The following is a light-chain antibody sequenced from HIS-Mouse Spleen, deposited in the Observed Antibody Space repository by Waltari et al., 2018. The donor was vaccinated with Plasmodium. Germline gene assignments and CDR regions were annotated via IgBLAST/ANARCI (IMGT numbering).Light chain of an antibody. CDR2: GAS. V-gene: IGKV3-15*01. Sequence: EIVLTQSPATLSVSPGERATLPCRASQSVSSNLAWYQQKPGQAPRLLIYGASTRATGIPARFSGSGSGTEFTLTISSMQYEDFSVYYCQQYNNWPPEVTFGQGTKVEIK. CDR3: QQYNNWPPEVT. CDR1: QSVSSN. J-gene: IGKJ1*01.